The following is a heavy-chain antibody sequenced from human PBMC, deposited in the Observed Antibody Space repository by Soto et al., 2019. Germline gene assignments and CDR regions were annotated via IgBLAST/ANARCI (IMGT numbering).Heavy chain of an antibody. Sequence: PGGSLRLSCAASGFTFSTYVMHWVRQAPGKGLEWVAHISSDGNNKYYADSVKGRFTISRDNFKNSLYLQMSSLRADDTAVYYCATETSYGGYAYWGQGTLVTVSS. D-gene: IGHD5-12*01. CDR1: GFTFSTYV. J-gene: IGHJ4*02. V-gene: IGHV3-30-3*01. CDR2: ISSDGNNK. CDR3: ATETSYGGYAY.